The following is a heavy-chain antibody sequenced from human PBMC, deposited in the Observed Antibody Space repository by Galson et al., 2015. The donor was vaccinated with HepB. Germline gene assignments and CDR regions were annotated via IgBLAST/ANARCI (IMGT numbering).Heavy chain of an antibody. J-gene: IGHJ4*02. D-gene: IGHD3-10*01. V-gene: IGHV4-31*02. CDR3: ARSSEDNYGSFDY. CDR2: THYSGST. CDR1: GGSLGSGGYY. Sequence: SGGSLGSGGYYWSWIRQHPGTGLGWIGYTHYSGSTYYNPSLRGRLTISEGMSKNQFSLKLSSVTAADTAIYYCARSSEDNYGSFDYWGQGTLVTVSS.